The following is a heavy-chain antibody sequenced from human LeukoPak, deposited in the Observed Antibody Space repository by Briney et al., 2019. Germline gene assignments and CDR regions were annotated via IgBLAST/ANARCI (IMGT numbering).Heavy chain of an antibody. CDR3: ARNQPLLPFDY. CDR2: ISSSSSTI. D-gene: IGHD2-15*01. Sequence: GGSLRLSCAASGFTFSSYSMNWVRQAPGKGLEWVSYISSSSSTIYYADSVKGRFTISRDNAKNSLYLQMNSLRAEDTAVYYCARNQPLLPFDYWGQGTLVTVSS. V-gene: IGHV3-48*01. J-gene: IGHJ4*02. CDR1: GFTFSSYS.